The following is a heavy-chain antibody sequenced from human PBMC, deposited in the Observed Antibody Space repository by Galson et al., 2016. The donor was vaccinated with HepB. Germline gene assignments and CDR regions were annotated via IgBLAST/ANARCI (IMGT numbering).Heavy chain of an antibody. CDR1: GFTFSSSW. V-gene: IGHV3-74*01. D-gene: IGHD6-13*01. J-gene: IGHJ1*01. Sequence: SLRLSCAASGFTFSSSWMHWVRQAPGKGLVWVSRINSAGSSTNYADSVKGRFTISRDNAKNTLYLQMNSLRAEDTAVYYCAVYSFPIAAAGPARSLQHWGQGTLVTVSS. CDR2: INSAGSST. CDR3: AVYSFPIAAAGPARSLQH.